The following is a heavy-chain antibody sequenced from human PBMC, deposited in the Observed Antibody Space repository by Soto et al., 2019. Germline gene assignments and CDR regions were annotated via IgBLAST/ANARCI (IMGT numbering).Heavy chain of an antibody. CDR3: ARLPQEYNYYGMDG. CDR1: GGSIVTSSYY. CDR2: IYYSGNT. V-gene: IGHV4-39*01. D-gene: IGHD1-1*01. J-gene: IGHJ6*02. Sequence: LSLTCTVSGGSIVTSSYYWGWIRQPPGKGLEWLGHIYYSGNTYYHPSLKSRVTISVDTSRNQFSLRLSSVTAADTAVYYCARLPQEYNYYGMDGWGQGTTVTVSS.